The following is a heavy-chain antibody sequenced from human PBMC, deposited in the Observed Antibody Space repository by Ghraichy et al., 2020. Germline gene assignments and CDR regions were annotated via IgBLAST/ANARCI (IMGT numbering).Heavy chain of an antibody. D-gene: IGHD3-22*01. CDR2: INHSGST. J-gene: IGHJ4*02. V-gene: IGHV4-34*01. CDR1: GGSFSGYY. Sequence: SETLSLTCAVYGGSFSGYYWSWIRQPPGKGLEWIGEINHSGSTNYNPSLKSRVTISVDTSKNQFSLKLSSVTAADTAVYYCARGGPRYYYDSSGPRTFDYWGQGTLVTVSS. CDR3: ARGGPRYYYDSSGPRTFDY.